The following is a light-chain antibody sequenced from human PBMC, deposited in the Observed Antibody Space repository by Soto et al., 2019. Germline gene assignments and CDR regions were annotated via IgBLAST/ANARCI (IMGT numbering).Light chain of an antibody. V-gene: IGKV1-17*01. CDR2: DTS. CDR3: LQHNVYPHT. Sequence: DIQMTPSPSSLSASVGERVTITCRASRGIGNNLGWYQQNPGVAPKRLIYDTSTLESGVPSRFSGSGSETEFTPTISSLQPEDGATYYCLQHNVYPHTFGQGTKLEIK. J-gene: IGKJ2*01. CDR1: RGIGNN.